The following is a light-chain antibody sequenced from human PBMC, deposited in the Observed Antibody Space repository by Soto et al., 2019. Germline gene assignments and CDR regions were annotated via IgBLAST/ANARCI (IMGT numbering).Light chain of an antibody. CDR2: RNN. CDR1: SSNIGSNY. CDR3: AAWDDSLSGPWV. V-gene: IGLV1-47*01. Sequence: QSVLTQPPSASGTPGQRVTISCSGSSSNIGSNYVYWYQQLPGTAPKLLIYRNNQRPSGVPDRFSGSKSGTSASLAISGLRSEDEAVYYCAAWDDSLSGPWVFGGGPMLTVL. J-gene: IGLJ3*02.